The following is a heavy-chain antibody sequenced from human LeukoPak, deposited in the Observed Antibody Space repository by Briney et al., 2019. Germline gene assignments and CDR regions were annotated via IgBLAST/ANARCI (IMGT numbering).Heavy chain of an antibody. Sequence: PGGSLRLSCAASGFTFSRYDIHWVRQASGRGLEWVSTIPTAGDLYYAGSVRGRFTISRENAENSLYLQMNSLRAGDTAVYYCARGGYSSGWYTAYYFDYWGQGTLVTVSS. CDR1: GFTFSRYD. D-gene: IGHD6-19*01. V-gene: IGHV3-13*05. J-gene: IGHJ4*02. CDR3: ARGGYSSGWYTAYYFDY. CDR2: IPTAGDL.